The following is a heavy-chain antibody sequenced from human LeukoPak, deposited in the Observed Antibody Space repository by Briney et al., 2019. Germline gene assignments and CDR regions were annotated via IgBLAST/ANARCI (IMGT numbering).Heavy chain of an antibody. J-gene: IGHJ5*02. CDR1: GYSFTSYW. V-gene: IGHV5-51*01. D-gene: IGHD3-22*01. CDR3: ARRSNYYDSSGYYSSLPAWFDP. CDR2: IYPGDSDT. Sequence: GESLKISCKGSGYSFTSYWIGWVRQMPGKGLEWMGIIYPGDSDTRYSPSFQGQVTISADKSISTAYLQWSSLKASDTAMYYCARRSNYYDSSGYYSSLPAWFDPWGQGTLVTVSS.